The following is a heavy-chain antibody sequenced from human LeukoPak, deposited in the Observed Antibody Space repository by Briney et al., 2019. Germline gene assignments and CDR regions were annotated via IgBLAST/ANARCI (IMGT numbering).Heavy chain of an antibody. CDR1: GGSISSSSYY. J-gene: IGHJ4*02. CDR3: AKHYMGSSYTRGLDY. V-gene: IGHV4-39*01. CDR2: IYYSGYT. D-gene: IGHD3-10*01. Sequence: SETLSLTCTVSGGSISSSSYYWGWIRQPPGKGLEWIGTIYYSGYTYYNPSLKSRVTISVDTSKNQFSLKLSSVTAADTAVYYCAKHYMGSSYTRGLDYWGQGTLVTVSS.